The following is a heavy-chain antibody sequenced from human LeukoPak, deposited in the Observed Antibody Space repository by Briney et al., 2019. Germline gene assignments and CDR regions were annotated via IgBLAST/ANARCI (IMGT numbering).Heavy chain of an antibody. CDR2: ISGSGGST. V-gene: IGHV3-23*01. Sequence: GRSLRLSCAASGFTFSSYAMSWVRQAPGKGLEWVSAISGSGGSTYYADSVKGRFTISRDNSKNTLYLQMNSLRAEDTAVYYCAKDLLEWLLYYFDYWGQGTLVTVSS. CDR3: AKDLLEWLLYYFDY. CDR1: GFTFSSYA. D-gene: IGHD3-3*01. J-gene: IGHJ4*02.